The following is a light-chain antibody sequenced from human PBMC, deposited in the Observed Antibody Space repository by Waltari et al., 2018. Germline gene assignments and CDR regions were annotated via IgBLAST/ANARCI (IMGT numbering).Light chain of an antibody. CDR3: QQRSNWPLT. CDR1: QSVSSS. Sequence: EIVMTQSPDTLSLSPGERATLSCRASQSVSSSLARYQQKSGQAPRLLIYGASTRATGIPDRFSGSGSGTEFTLTISGLEPDDVAVYYCQQRSNWPLTFGGGTKVEIK. J-gene: IGKJ4*01. V-gene: IGKV3D-15*01. CDR2: GAS.